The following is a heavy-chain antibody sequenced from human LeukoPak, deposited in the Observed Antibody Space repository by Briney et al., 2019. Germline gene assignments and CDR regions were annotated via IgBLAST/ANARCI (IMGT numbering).Heavy chain of an antibody. CDR1: GFTFTNYA. Sequence: GGSLRLSCAVSGFTFTNYAMTWVRQAPGKGLEWVSTISGGGDSAYYADSVKGRFTISRDNSKNTLYLQMNSLRAEDTAVYYCAKDLRDNFYYFDYWGQGTLVTVSS. V-gene: IGHV3-23*01. J-gene: IGHJ4*02. D-gene: IGHD1-1*01. CDR2: ISGGGDSA. CDR3: AKDLRDNFYYFDY.